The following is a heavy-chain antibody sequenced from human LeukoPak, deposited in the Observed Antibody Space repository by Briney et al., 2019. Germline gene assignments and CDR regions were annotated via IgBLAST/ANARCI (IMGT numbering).Heavy chain of an antibody. J-gene: IGHJ4*02. Sequence: GASVELSFQASGYPFTSYDINWVRPATGQGLEWVGWMNPNSGNTGYAQKFQGRVTMTRNTSISTAYMELSSLRSEDTAVYYCASGITGTTGFDYWGQGTLVTVSS. CDR3: ASGITGTTGFDY. CDR1: GYPFTSYD. CDR2: MNPNSGNT. D-gene: IGHD1-7*01. V-gene: IGHV1-8*01.